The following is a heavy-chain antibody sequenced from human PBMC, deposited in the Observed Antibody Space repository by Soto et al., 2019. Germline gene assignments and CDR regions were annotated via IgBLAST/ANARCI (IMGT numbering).Heavy chain of an antibody. V-gene: IGHV3-30*18. CDR3: AKDQDYGDYGGYFDY. CDR2: ISYDGSNK. CDR1: GFTFSSYG. Sequence: QVQLVESGGGVVQPGRSLRLSCAASGFTFSSYGMHWVRQAPGKGLEWVAGISYDGSNKYYADSGKGRFTISRDNSKNTLYLQMISLRAEDTAVYYCAKDQDYGDYGGYFDYWGQGTLVTVSS. J-gene: IGHJ4*02. D-gene: IGHD4-17*01.